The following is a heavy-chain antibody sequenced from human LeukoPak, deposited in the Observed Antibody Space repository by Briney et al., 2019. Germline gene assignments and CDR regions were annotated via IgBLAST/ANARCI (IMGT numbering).Heavy chain of an antibody. CDR3: ANRMVWGVIITAFDI. Sequence: PSETLSLTCAVSGGSISSSNWWSWVRQPPGKGLEWIGEIYHSGSTNYNPSLKSRVTISVDKSKNQFSLKLSSVTAADTAVYYCANRMVWGVIITAFDIWGQGTMVTVSS. V-gene: IGHV4-4*02. CDR2: IYHSGST. J-gene: IGHJ3*02. D-gene: IGHD3-10*01. CDR1: GGSISSSNW.